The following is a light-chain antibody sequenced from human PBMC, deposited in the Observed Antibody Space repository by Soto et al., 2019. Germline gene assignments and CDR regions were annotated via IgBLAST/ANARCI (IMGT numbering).Light chain of an antibody. CDR2: KAS. J-gene: IGKJ1*01. CDR3: QHYYSYSEA. Sequence: DIQMTQSPSTLSGSVGDRVTITCRASQTISSWLAWYKQKPGKAPKLLIYKASTLKSGVPSRFSGSASGAEFTHTISSLQPDDFATYYCQHYYSYSEAFGQGTKVDIK. CDR1: QTISSW. V-gene: IGKV1-5*03.